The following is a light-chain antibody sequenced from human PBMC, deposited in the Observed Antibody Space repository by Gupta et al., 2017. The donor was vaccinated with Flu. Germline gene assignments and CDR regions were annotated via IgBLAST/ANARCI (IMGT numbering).Light chain of an antibody. J-gene: IGLJ2*01. Sequence: SALTQPASVSGSPGQSITISCLGISSDVGGYNYVSWYQQHPGKAPKLMIYEVSNRPSGASNRFSSSKSGNTAALTISGRQAEDEAYYYGSSYTSSSTLVVFGGGTKLTVL. CDR2: EVS. CDR1: SSDVGGYNY. CDR3: SSYTSSSTLVV. V-gene: IGLV2-14*01.